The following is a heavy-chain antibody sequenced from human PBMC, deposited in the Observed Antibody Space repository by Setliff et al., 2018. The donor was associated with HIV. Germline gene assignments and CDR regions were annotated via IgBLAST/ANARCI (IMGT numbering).Heavy chain of an antibody. J-gene: IGHJ4*02. V-gene: IGHV1-18*01. CDR3: AKAIDRTGLHFDY. CDR2: ISTYSDET. CDR1: GYTFTAYG. D-gene: IGHD1-1*01. Sequence: ASVKVSCKPSGYTFTAYGLSWVRQAPGQGLEWMGWISTYSDETSYAQKLQGRVTMTIDTSTSRAYMELRSLRSDDTAVYYCAKAIDRTGLHFDYWGQGTLVTVSS.